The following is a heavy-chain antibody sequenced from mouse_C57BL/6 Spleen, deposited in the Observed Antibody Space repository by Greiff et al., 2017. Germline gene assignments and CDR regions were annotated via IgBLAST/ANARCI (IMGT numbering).Heavy chain of an antibody. Sequence: QVQLQQSGAELARPGASVKLSCKASGYTFTSYGISWVKQRTGQGLEWIGEIYPRSGNTYYNEKFKGKATLTADESSSTAYMGLRSLTSEDSAVYFCARGDDGYPWFAYWGQGTLVTVSA. D-gene: IGHD2-3*01. CDR1: GYTFTSYG. V-gene: IGHV1-81*01. CDR2: IYPRSGNT. J-gene: IGHJ3*01. CDR3: ARGDDGYPWFAY.